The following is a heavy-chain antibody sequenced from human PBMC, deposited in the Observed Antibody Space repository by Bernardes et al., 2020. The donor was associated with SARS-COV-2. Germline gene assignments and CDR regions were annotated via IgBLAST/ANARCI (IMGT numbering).Heavy chain of an antibody. D-gene: IGHD6-13*01. Sequence: SETLSLTCDVRGRSLSGFYWSWIRQTPERGLEWIGEINESGSTNYNPARESRVTISVDTSKNQFSLRVRSVTAADTAIYYCAKEGPTSRYHSSRYGPFNIWGQGIAVTVSS. J-gene: IGHJ3*02. CDR1: GRSLSGFY. CDR3: AKEGPTSRYHSSRYGPFNI. V-gene: IGHV4-34*01. CDR2: INESGST.